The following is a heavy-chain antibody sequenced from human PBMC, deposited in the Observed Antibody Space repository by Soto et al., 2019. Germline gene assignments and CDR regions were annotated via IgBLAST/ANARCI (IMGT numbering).Heavy chain of an antibody. CDR3: ARATVTTGGAFDI. J-gene: IGHJ3*02. D-gene: IGHD4-17*01. Sequence: QVQLQESGPGLVKPSGTLSLTCAVSSGSISSSNWWSWVRQPPGKGLEWIGEIYHSGSTNYNPSLKSRLTIAVDKSKNKFPLKLSSVTAAYTAVYYCARATVTTGGAFDIWGQGKMVTVSS. V-gene: IGHV4-4*02. CDR2: IYHSGST. CDR1: SGSISSSNW.